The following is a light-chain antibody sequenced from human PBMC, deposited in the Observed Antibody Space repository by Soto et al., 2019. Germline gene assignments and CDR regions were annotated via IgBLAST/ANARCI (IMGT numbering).Light chain of an antibody. Sequence: QSALTQPRSVSGSPGQSVTISCTGTSSDVGGYNYVSWYQQHPGKAPKLMLYDVSKRPSGVPDRFSGSKSGNTASLTISGLQAEDEADFYCYSYAGNYTYVFGTGTKVTVL. J-gene: IGLJ1*01. CDR1: SSDVGGYNY. V-gene: IGLV2-11*02. CDR2: DVS. CDR3: YSYAGNYTYV.